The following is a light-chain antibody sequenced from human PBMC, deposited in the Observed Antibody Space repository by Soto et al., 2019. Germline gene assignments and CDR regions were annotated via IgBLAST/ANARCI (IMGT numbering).Light chain of an antibody. V-gene: IGKV3-15*01. J-gene: IGKJ4*01. CDR1: ESISISY. CDR3: QQYERWPPVT. CDR2: RAS. Sequence: DIVLTQSPGTLSLSPGERATLSCRASESISISYLAWYQQRPGQAPRLLIFRASTRAPGIPARFTGGGSGAEFTLTINSLQSEDFAVYYCQQYERWPPVTFGGGTKVDIK.